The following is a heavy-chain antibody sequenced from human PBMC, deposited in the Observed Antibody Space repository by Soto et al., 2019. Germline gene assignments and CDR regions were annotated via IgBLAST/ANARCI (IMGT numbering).Heavy chain of an antibody. CDR1: GDSMSSYY. V-gene: IGHV4-4*07. D-gene: IGHD7-27*01. J-gene: IGHJ3*02. CDR3: ARDQSGAAAI. CDR2: ISATGTT. Sequence: QVQLQESGPGLVEPSETLSLTCTVSGDSMSSYYWSWIRQSADKGLEWIGRISATGTTSYITSLQSRIRLSIDTSKNQLSLNLKFVTAADTAVSFCARDQSGAAAIWGQGTMVTVS.